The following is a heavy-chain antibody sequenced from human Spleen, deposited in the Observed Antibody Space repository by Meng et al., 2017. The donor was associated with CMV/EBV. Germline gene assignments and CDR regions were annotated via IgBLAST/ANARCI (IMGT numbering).Heavy chain of an antibody. CDR2: IYYSGRT. D-gene: IGHD1-26*01. CDR3: ARHGSYGLYDY. CDR1: GFTVSTNY. Sequence: ESLKISCAASGFTVSTNYMSWVRQAPGKGLEWIGSIYYSGRTYYNPSLKSRVTISVDTSKNEFSLKLSSVTAADTAVYYCARHGSYGLYDYWGQGTLVTVSS. V-gene: IGHV4-39*01. J-gene: IGHJ4*02.